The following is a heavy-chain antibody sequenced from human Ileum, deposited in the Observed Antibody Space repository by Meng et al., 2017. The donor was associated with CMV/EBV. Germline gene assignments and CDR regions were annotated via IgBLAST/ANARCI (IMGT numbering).Heavy chain of an antibody. J-gene: IGHJ4*02. D-gene: IGHD3-10*01. CDR1: GGSISSSSYY. CDR3: ARVGAMVRGPHFDY. CDR2: IYYSGST. Sequence: LQLQGRGPGLVKPSETLSLTCNGSGGSISSSSYYWGWIRQPPGKGLEWIGSIYYSGSTYYNPSLKSRVTISVDTSKNQFSLKLSSVTAADTAVYYCARVGAMVRGPHFDYWGQGTLVTVSS. V-gene: IGHV4-39*07.